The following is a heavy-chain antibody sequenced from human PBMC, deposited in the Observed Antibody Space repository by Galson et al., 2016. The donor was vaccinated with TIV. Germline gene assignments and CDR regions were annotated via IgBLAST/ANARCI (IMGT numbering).Heavy chain of an antibody. CDR3: ARERRFCGNECYLHYFYGMDV. Sequence: SLRLSCAASGFTVSDNYMTWVRRAPGKGLEWVSMIYSDGSTYYADSVKGRFTISRDNSKNTLYLQMNRLRVEDTAVYFCARERRFCGNECYLHYFYGMDVWGHGTTVTVSS. CDR2: IYSDGST. J-gene: IGHJ6*02. V-gene: IGHV3-66*02. CDR1: GFTVSDNY. D-gene: IGHD2-21*01.